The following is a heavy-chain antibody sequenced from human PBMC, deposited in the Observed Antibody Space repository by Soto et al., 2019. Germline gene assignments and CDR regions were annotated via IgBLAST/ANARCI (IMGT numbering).Heavy chain of an antibody. CDR2: IYSGGNT. D-gene: IGHD3-22*01. V-gene: IGHV3-53*04. CDR1: GFTVSSSY. Sequence: GGSLRLSCAASGFTVSSSYMNWARQAPGKGLEWVSVIYSGGNTYYADSVKGRFTISRHNSENTLYLQMSSLRADDTALYYCAKEYYDNSGYYPNHFDSWGQGTLVTVSS. CDR3: AKEYYDNSGYYPNHFDS. J-gene: IGHJ4*02.